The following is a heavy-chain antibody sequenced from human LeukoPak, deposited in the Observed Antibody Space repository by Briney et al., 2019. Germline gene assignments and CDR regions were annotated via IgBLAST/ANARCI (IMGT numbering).Heavy chain of an antibody. D-gene: IGHD3-22*01. J-gene: IGHJ1*01. Sequence: GASVKVSCTASGYTFTGYYMHWVRQAPGQGLEWMGRINPNSGGTNYAQKLQGRVTMTRDTSISTAYMELSRLRSDDTAVYYCARLDYYDSSGYYTSQHWGQGTLVTVSS. V-gene: IGHV1-2*06. CDR1: GYTFTGYY. CDR2: INPNSGGT. CDR3: ARLDYYDSSGYYTSQH.